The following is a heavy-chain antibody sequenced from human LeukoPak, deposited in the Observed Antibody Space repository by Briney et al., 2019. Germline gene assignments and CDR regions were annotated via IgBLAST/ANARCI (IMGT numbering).Heavy chain of an antibody. CDR1: GFAFSSYT. Sequence: GGSLRLSCATSGFAFSSYTMNWVRQAPGKGLEWVSSISSSSIYRYSADSVKGRFTISRDNAKNSLYLQMNTLRAEDTAVYYCARESLATIGVDYWGQGTLVTVSS. J-gene: IGHJ4*02. D-gene: IGHD5-12*01. CDR3: ARESLATIGVDY. V-gene: IGHV3-21*01. CDR2: ISSSSIYR.